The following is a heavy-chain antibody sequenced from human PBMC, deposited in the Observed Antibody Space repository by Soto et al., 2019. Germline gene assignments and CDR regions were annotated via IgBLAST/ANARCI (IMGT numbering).Heavy chain of an antibody. J-gene: IGHJ4*02. D-gene: IGHD3-22*01. Sequence: GASVPVSCMASVSYFPHLLIHWVGPAPGQGRAGMGMIDLSGGIKRDAHRLQGRITMTSAAATGPVYLELRILTSEDTAVYYCARGVSGHDNYETVGYYFDHWGQGTLVTVSS. CDR1: VSYFPHLL. CDR2: IDLSGGIK. CDR3: ARGVSGHDNYETVGYYFDH. V-gene: IGHV1-46*01.